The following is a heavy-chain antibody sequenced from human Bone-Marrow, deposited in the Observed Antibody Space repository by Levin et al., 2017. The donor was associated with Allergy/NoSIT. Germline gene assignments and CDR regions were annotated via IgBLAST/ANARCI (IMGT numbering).Heavy chain of an antibody. J-gene: IGHJ4*02. CDR2: VNHGGTT. Sequence: PSETLSLTCSVYSGSFSGYSWNWIRQTPGKGLEWIGEVNHGGTTNYNPSFRDRVAISFQTSKNQFSLSLTSVTAADTAVYYCARGRACVDWGQGTLVTVSS. CDR1: SGSFSGYS. V-gene: IGHV4-34*01. CDR3: ARGRACVD. D-gene: IGHD5/OR15-5a*01.